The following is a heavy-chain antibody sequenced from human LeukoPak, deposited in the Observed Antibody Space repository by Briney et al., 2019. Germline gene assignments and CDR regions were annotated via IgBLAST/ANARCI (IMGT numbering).Heavy chain of an antibody. CDR1: GYTFTGYY. V-gene: IGHV1-2*02. D-gene: IGHD1-26*01. CDR3: AGLDIVGATTKDY. CDR2: INPNSGGT. Sequence: ASVKVSCKASGYTFTGYYMHWVRQAPGQGLEWMGWINPNSGGTNYAQKFQGRVTMTRDTSISTAYMELSRLRSDDTAVYYCAGLDIVGATTKDYWGQGTLVTVSS. J-gene: IGHJ4*02.